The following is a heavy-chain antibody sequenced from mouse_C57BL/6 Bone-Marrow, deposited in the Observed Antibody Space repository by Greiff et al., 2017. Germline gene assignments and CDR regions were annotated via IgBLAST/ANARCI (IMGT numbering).Heavy chain of an antibody. Sequence: QVQLQQPGAELVKPGASVKLSCKASGYTFTSYWMHWVKQRPGQGLEWIGMIHPNSGSTNYNEKFKSKATLTVDKSSSTAYMQLSSLTSEDSAVYYCARLRYYGSPWFAYWGQGTLVTVSA. V-gene: IGHV1-64*01. D-gene: IGHD1-1*01. CDR1: GYTFTSYW. J-gene: IGHJ3*01. CDR2: IHPNSGST. CDR3: ARLRYYGSPWFAY.